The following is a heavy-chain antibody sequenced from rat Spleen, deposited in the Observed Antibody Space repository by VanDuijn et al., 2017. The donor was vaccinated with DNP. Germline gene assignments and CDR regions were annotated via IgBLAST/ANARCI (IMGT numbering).Heavy chain of an antibody. Sequence: EVQLVESGGGLVQPGRSLKLSCAASGFTFSDYAMAWVRQAPKKGLEWVATISYDDYRTYYRDSVKGRFTISRDNAKNTLYLQMDSLRSEDTATYYCTRSISGIRGYYFDYWGQGVMVTVSS. V-gene: IGHV5-17*01. CDR3: TRSISGIRGYYFDY. J-gene: IGHJ2*01. D-gene: IGHD1-4*01. CDR1: GFTFSDYA. CDR2: ISYDDYRT.